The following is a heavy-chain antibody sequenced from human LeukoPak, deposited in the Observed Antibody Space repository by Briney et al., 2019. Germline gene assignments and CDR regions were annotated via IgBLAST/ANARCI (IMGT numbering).Heavy chain of an antibody. D-gene: IGHD4-17*01. J-gene: IGHJ4*02. CDR2: IYHSGST. Sequence: SETLSLTCAVSGGSISSSNWWSWVRQPPGKGLEWIGEIYHSGSTNYNPSLKSRVTISVDKSKNQFSLKLSSVTAADTAVYYWASISYGDYDTYYFDYWGQGTLVTVSS. V-gene: IGHV4-4*02. CDR1: GGSISSSNW. CDR3: ASISYGDYDTYYFDY.